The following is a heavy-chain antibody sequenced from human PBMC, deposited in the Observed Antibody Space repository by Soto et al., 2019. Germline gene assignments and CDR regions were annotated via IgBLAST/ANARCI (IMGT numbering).Heavy chain of an antibody. CDR1: GGSISSSSYY. Sequence: SETLSLTCTVSGGSISSSSYYWGWIRQPPGKGLEWIGSIYYSGSTYYNPSLKSRVTISVDTSKNQFSLKLSSVTAADTAVYYCARISSNWFDPWGQGTLVTVSS. J-gene: IGHJ5*02. CDR2: IYYSGST. CDR3: ARISSNWFDP. V-gene: IGHV4-39*01. D-gene: IGHD6-6*01.